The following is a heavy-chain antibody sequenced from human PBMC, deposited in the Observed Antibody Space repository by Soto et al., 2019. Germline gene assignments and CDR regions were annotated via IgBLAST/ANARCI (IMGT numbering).Heavy chain of an antibody. CDR2: INAGNGNT. D-gene: IGHD3-22*01. J-gene: IGHJ4*02. Sequence: QVQLVQSGAEEKKPGASVKVSCKASGYTFTSYAMHWVRQAPGQRLEWMGWINAGNGNTKYSQKFQVRVTITRDTSASTAYMELSRLRSEDTAVYYCARGSGYYYWDDYWGQGTLVTVSS. V-gene: IGHV1-3*05. CDR3: ARGSGYYYWDDY. CDR1: GYTFTSYA.